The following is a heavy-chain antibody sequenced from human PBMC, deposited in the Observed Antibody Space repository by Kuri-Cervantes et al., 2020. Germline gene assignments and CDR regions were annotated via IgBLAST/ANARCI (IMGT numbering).Heavy chain of an antibody. CDR1: GFTFSSYS. CDR3: ARSRIVGATPHFDY. V-gene: IGHV3-21*01. J-gene: IGHJ4*02. D-gene: IGHD1-26*01. Sequence: GESRKISYAASGFTFSSYSMNWVRQAPGKGLEWVSSISRSSSYIYYADAVKGRFTIFRDNAKTSLYLQMNRLSAEDTAVYYYARSRIVGATPHFDYWGQGTLVTVSS. CDR2: ISRSSSYI.